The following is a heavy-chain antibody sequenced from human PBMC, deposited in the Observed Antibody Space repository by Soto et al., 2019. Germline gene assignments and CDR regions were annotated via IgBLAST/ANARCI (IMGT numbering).Heavy chain of an antibody. V-gene: IGHV3-21*01. J-gene: IGHJ4*02. CDR1: GLTFSRSS. Sequence: ASLTLSCARSGLTFSRSSMNSDRQAPGKGLEWVSSISSSSSYIYYADSVKGRFTISRDNAKNSLYLQMNSLRAEDTAVYYCARDSAMIVVALDYWGQGTLVTVSS. D-gene: IGHD3-22*01. CDR2: ISSSSSYI. CDR3: ARDSAMIVVALDY.